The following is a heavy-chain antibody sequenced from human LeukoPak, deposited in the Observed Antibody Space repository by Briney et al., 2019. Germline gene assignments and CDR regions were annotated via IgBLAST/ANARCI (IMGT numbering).Heavy chain of an antibody. Sequence: GGSLRLSCAASAFTFSRCAMNWVRQTPGKGLEWVSYISATSANIHYADSVKGRFTISRDNAKNSLYLQMNSLRADDTAVYYCARHLSYGYDDYYYTDGWGKGTTVTVSS. CDR1: AFTFSRCA. CDR2: ISATSANI. D-gene: IGHD5-18*01. J-gene: IGHJ6*03. V-gene: IGHV3-48*01. CDR3: ARHLSYGYDDYYYTDG.